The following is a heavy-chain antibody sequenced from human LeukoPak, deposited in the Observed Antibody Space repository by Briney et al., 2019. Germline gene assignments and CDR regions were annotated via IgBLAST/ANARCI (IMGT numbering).Heavy chain of an antibody. J-gene: IGHJ4*02. CDR1: GFTFSSYA. D-gene: IGHD3-10*01. CDR2: ISGSGGST. V-gene: IGHV3-23*01. CDR3: AKDEGYYGSGSYPDY. Sequence: GGSLRLSCAASGFTFSSYAMSWVRQAPGKGLEWVSAISGSGGSTYYADSVKGRFTISRDNSKNTLYLQMDSLRAEDTAVYYCAKDEGYYGSGSYPDYWGQGTLVTVSS.